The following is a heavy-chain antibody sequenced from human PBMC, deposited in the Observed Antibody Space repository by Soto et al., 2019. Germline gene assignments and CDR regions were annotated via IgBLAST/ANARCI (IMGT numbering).Heavy chain of an antibody. Sequence: LRLSCAASGFTFSSYAMNWVRQAPGKGLEWVSAITASGGSTYYADSVKGRFTISRDNGKNTLYLQMNGLRVEDTAVYFCARDRPNFFDSFGYHLIEHWGQGVPVTVSS. CDR3: ARDRPNFFDSFGYHLIEH. CDR1: GFTFSSYA. V-gene: IGHV3-23*01. D-gene: IGHD3-9*01. J-gene: IGHJ1*01. CDR2: ITASGGST.